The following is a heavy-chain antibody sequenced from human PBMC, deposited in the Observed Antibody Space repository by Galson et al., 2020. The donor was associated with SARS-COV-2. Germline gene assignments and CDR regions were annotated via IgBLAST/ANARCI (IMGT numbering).Heavy chain of an antibody. Sequence: TGGSLRLSCAASGFTFSSYAMSWVRQAPGKGLEWVSAISGSGGSTYYADSVKGRFTISRDNSKNTLYLQMNSLRAEDTAVYYCAKDPYYDVWSGYYFDYWGQGTLVTVSS. CDR1: GFTFSSYA. CDR2: ISGSGGST. D-gene: IGHD3-3*01. CDR3: AKDPYYDVWSGYYFDY. V-gene: IGHV3-23*01. J-gene: IGHJ4*02.